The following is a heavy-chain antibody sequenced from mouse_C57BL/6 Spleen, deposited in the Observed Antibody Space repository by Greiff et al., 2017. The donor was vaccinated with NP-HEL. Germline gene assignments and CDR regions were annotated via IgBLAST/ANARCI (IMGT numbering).Heavy chain of an antibody. CDR2: IYPGSGST. V-gene: IGHV1-55*01. CDR3: ARPLRWYFDV. Sequence: VQLQQPGAELVKPGASVKMSCKASGYTFTSYWITWVKQRSGQGLEWIGDIYPGSGSTNYNEKFKSKATLTVDTSSSTAYMQLSSLTSEDSAVYYCARPLRWYFDVWGTGTTVTVSS. CDR1: GYTFTSYW. D-gene: IGHD3-3*01. J-gene: IGHJ1*03.